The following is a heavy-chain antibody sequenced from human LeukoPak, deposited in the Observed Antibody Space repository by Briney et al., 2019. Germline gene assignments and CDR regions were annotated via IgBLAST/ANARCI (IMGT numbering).Heavy chain of an antibody. D-gene: IGHD6-13*01. CDR3: ARDQTLFQGSSSWPND. V-gene: IGHV3-48*02. CDR2: IISSSSTI. CDR1: GFSFSSYS. J-gene: IGHJ4*02. Sequence: VGSLRLSCAASGFSFSSYSMSCVRQAPGKGLEWVSYIISSSSTIYYVDSVKGRFTISRDKAKNSLYLQMNSLRDEDTAVYYSARDQTLFQGSSSWPNDWGQGTLVTVSS.